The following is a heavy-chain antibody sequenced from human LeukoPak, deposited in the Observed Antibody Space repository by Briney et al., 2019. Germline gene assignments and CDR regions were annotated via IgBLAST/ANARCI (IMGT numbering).Heavy chain of an antibody. CDR3: ARRVAVAGYHFDY. D-gene: IGHD6-19*01. CDR2: IDPSDSYT. Sequence: GGSLRLSCTASGFNFCDYTMNWVRQAPGKGLEWMGRIDPSDSYTNYSPSFQGHVTISADKSISTAYLQWSSLKASDTAMYYCARRVAVAGYHFDYWGQGTLVTVSS. V-gene: IGHV5-10-1*01. J-gene: IGHJ4*02. CDR1: GFNFCDYT.